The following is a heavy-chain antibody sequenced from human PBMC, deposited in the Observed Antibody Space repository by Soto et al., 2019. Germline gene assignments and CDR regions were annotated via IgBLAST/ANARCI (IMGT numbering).Heavy chain of an antibody. CDR2: IYYSGST. J-gene: IGHJ6*02. V-gene: IGHV4-39*01. Sequence: PSETLSLTCTVSGGSISSSSYYWGWIRQPPGKGLEWIGSIYYSGSTYYNPSLKSRVTISVDTSKNQFSLKLSSVTAADTSVYYCARHASWGSSSYYYGMDVRGQGTTVTVSS. D-gene: IGHD6-6*01. CDR3: ARHASWGSSSYYYGMDV. CDR1: GGSISSSSYY.